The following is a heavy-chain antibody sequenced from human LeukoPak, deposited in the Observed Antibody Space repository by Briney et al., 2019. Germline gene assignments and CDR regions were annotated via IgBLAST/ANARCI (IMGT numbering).Heavy chain of an antibody. Sequence: PGRSLRLSCAASGFTFDDYAMHWVRQAPGKGLEWVSGISWNSGSIGYADSVKGRFTISRDNAKNSLYPQMNSLRAEDMALYYCAKGGYCTNGVCYMGGIDYWGQGTLVTVSS. J-gene: IGHJ4*02. CDR3: AKGGYCTNGVCYMGGIDY. V-gene: IGHV3-9*03. CDR1: GFTFDDYA. CDR2: ISWNSGSI. D-gene: IGHD2-8*01.